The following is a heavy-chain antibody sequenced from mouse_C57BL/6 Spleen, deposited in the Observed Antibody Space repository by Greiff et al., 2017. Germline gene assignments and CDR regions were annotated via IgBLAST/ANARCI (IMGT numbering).Heavy chain of an antibody. D-gene: IGHD1-1*01. V-gene: IGHV1-76*01. Sequence: QVQLQQSGAELVRPGASVKLSCKASGYTFTDYYINWVKQRPGQGLEWIARIYPGSGNTYYNEKFKGKATLTAEKSSSTAYMQLSSLTSEDSAVYFCARSVPTTVVAMDYWGQGTSVTVSS. CDR1: GYTFTDYY. CDR2: IYPGSGNT. J-gene: IGHJ4*01. CDR3: ARSVPTTVVAMDY.